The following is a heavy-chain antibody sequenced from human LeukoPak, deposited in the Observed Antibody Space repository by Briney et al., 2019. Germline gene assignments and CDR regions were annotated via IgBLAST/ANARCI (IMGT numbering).Heavy chain of an antibody. J-gene: IGHJ3*02. CDR1: GGSINSYY. V-gene: IGHV4-4*07. Sequence: PSETLSLTCTVSGGSINSYYWSWIRQSAGRGLEWIGLIHASVGTNYNPSLKSRVTMSIDTSKNQCSLRLSSVTAADTAVYYYAADQPAELRRQSYGAYYIWGQGTVVTVSS. CDR2: IHASVGT. CDR3: AADQPAELRRQSYGAYYI. D-gene: IGHD3-10*01.